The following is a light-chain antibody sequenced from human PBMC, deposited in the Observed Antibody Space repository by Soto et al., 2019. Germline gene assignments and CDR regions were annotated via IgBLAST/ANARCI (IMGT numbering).Light chain of an antibody. CDR3: EAWDDSLNGVV. V-gene: IGLV1-44*01. Sequence: QSVLPQTPSASGTPVQLVNIACSGSSSNIGSNNVNWYQQLPGTAPKLLIYSNNQRPSGVPDRFSGSKSGTSASLAISGLQSEDEADYYCEAWDDSLNGVVFGGGTQLTVL. CDR1: SSNIGSNN. CDR2: SNN. J-gene: IGLJ2*01.